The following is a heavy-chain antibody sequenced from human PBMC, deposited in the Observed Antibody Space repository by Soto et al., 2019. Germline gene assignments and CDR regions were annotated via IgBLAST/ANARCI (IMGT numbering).Heavy chain of an antibody. Sequence: QVQLVQSGAEVKKPGASVKVSCKASGYTFTSYGISWVRQAPGQGLEWMGWISAYNGNTNYAQKLQGRVTRTTDTSTSTAYMELRSLRSDDTAVYYCASFRFYDSSGYYFEEDYWGQGTLVTVSS. CDR3: ASFRFYDSSGYYFEEDY. D-gene: IGHD3-22*01. J-gene: IGHJ4*02. V-gene: IGHV1-18*01. CDR1: GYTFTSYG. CDR2: ISAYNGNT.